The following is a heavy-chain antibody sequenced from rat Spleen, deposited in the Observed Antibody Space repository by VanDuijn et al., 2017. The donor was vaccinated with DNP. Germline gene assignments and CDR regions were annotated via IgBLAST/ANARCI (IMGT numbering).Heavy chain of an antibody. Sequence: EVQLVESGGGPVQPGRSLKLSCLASGFIFSNHWMTWIRQAPGKGLEWVASITNTGDSTYYPDSVKGRFTISRDNAKSTQYLHMDSLRSEDTATYYCATDSNSFDYWGQGVMVTVSS. V-gene: IGHV5-31*01. CDR3: ATDSNSFDY. J-gene: IGHJ2*01. CDR1: GFIFSNHW. CDR2: ITNTGDST.